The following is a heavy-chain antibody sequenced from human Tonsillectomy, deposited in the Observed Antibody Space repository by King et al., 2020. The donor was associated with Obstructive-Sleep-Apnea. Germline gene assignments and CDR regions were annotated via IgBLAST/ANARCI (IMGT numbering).Heavy chain of an antibody. D-gene: IGHD3-3*01. V-gene: IGHV3-30*04. Sequence: VQLVESGGGVVQPGRSLRLSCAASGFTFSSYSMHWVRQAPGKGLGWVAGILYDGSNKNYADSGKGRFTISRDNSKNTLYLQMNSLRAEDTAVYYCARERTNYDFWSGYRSGMDVWGQGTTVTVSS. J-gene: IGHJ6*02. CDR1: GFTFSSYS. CDR3: ARERTNYDFWSGYRSGMDV. CDR2: ILYDGSNK.